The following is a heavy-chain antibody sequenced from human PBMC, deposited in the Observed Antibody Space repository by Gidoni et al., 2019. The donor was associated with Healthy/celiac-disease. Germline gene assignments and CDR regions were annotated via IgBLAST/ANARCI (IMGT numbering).Heavy chain of an antibody. J-gene: IGHJ5*02. CDR3: ARADITVGLWGWAVAGTPFDP. CDR2: MNPNSGNT. CDR1: GYNFISYD. D-gene: IGHD6-19*01. Sequence: QVQLVQSGAEVKKPGASVKVSCKASGYNFISYDINWVRQATGQGLEWMGWMNPNSGNTGYAQKFQGRVTMTRNTSISTAYMELSSLRSEDTAVYYCARADITVGLWGWAVAGTPFDPWGQGTLVTVSS. V-gene: IGHV1-8*01.